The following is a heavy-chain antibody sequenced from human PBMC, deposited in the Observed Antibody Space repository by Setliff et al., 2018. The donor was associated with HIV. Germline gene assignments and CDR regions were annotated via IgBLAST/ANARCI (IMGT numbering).Heavy chain of an antibody. D-gene: IGHD3-3*01. CDR2: IVPLIDTA. CDR1: GDSFSNYG. J-gene: IGHJ5*02. V-gene: IGHV1-69*06. Sequence: SVKVSCKAFGDSFSNYGFGWVRQAPGQGLEWLGGIVPLIDTASNAQKFQGRVTITADKSTSTVYMDLSSLTSEDTAVYYCARVRSGQALDLWGQGTLVTVS. CDR3: ARVRSGQALDL.